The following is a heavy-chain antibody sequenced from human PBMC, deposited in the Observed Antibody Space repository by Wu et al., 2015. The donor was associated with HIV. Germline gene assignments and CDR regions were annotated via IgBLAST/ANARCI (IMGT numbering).Heavy chain of an antibody. Sequence: QVQLVQSGTEVKKPGSSVKVSCKASGVALTSFAFSWVRQAPGQGLEWMGGIIPLFGTAHSAQRFRDRVTVTTDDSMATAYMELNSLTSDDTAVYYCARGFSSTWYDFFDSWGQGTLVTVSS. J-gene: IGHJ4*02. CDR3: ARGFSSTWYDFFDS. V-gene: IGHV1-69*05. CDR1: GVALTSFA. D-gene: IGHD6-13*01. CDR2: IIPLFGTA.